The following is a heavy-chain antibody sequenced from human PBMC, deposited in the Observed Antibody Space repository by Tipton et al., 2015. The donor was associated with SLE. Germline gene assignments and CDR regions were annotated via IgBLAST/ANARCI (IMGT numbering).Heavy chain of an antibody. CDR3: ARGLYDFWGGYYNWFDP. CDR1: GGSFSGYY. J-gene: IGHJ5*02. CDR2: INHSGRT. V-gene: IGHV4-34*01. Sequence: TLSLNCAVYGGSFSGYYWSWIRQPPGKGLEWIGEINHSGRTNYNPSLKSRVTISVDTYKNKFSLKLSSVTAADTAVYYCARGLYDFWGGYYNWFDPWGQGTLVTVSS. D-gene: IGHD3-3*01.